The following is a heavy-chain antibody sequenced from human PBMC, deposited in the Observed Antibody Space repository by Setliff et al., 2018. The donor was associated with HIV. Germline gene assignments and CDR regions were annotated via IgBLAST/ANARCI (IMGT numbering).Heavy chain of an antibody. D-gene: IGHD3-3*01. Sequence: GGSLRLSCAASGFTFSNHVMNWVRQAPGKGLEWVSAISTSGGAADYADSAKGRFTISRDNSRNTLYLQMISLRADDTAVYYCARGRVLEWLLNHWGQGTRVTVSS. CDR2: ISTSGGAA. CDR1: GFTFSNHV. J-gene: IGHJ4*02. V-gene: IGHV3-23*01. CDR3: ARGRVLEWLLNH.